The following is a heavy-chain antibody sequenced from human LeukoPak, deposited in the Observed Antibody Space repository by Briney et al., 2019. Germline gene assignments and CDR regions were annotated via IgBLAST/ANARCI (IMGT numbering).Heavy chain of an antibody. CDR1: GFTFSDYY. CDR3: ARGPYYDILTGYHPNFDY. CDR2: ISSSGSTI. D-gene: IGHD3-9*01. Sequence: GGSLRLSCAASGFTFSDYYMSWIRQAPGKGLEWVSYISSSGSTIYYADSVKGRFTISGDNAKNSLYLQMNSLRAEDTAVYYCARGPYYDILTGYHPNFDYWGQGTLVTVSS. V-gene: IGHV3-11*01. J-gene: IGHJ4*02.